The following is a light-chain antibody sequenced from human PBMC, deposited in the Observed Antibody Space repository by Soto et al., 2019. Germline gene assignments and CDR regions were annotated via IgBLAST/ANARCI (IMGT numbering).Light chain of an antibody. V-gene: IGKV3-20*01. Sequence: EIVLTQSPGTLSLSPGEGATLSCRASQSVTSSYLAWFQQKPGQAPRLLIYGASSRATGIPDRLSGSWSGTDFSLSVSRLEPEDSAVYYCQQYGSSPPWTFVQGNKVEIK. CDR1: QSVTSSY. J-gene: IGKJ1*01. CDR2: GAS. CDR3: QQYGSSPPWT.